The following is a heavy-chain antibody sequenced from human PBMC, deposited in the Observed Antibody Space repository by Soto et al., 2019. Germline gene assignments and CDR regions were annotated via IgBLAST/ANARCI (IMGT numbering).Heavy chain of an antibody. CDR3: ARDKGIAARPNYFDY. CDR1: GGTFSSYA. D-gene: IGHD6-6*01. CDR2: IIPIFGTA. V-gene: IGHV1-69*13. J-gene: IGHJ4*02. Sequence: SVKVSCKASGGTFSSYAISWVRQAPGQGLEWMGGIIPIFGTANYAQKFQGRVTITADESTSTAYMELSSLRSEDTAVYHCARDKGIAARPNYFDYWGQGTLVTVSS.